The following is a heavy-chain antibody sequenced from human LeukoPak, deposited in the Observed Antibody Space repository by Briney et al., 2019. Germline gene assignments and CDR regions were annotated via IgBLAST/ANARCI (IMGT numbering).Heavy chain of an antibody. D-gene: IGHD1-14*01. V-gene: IGHV1-46*01. J-gene: IGHJ4*02. Sequence: ASVKVSCKASGYTFTGYYMHWVRQAPGQGLEWMGIINPSGGSTSYAQKFQGRVTMTRDTSTSTVYMELSSLRSEDTAVYYCARDVEAARTYDYWGQGTLVTVSS. CDR3: ARDVEAARTYDY. CDR1: GYTFTGYY. CDR2: INPSGGST.